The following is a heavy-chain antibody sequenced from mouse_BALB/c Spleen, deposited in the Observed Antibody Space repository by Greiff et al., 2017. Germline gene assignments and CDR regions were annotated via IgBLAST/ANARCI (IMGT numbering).Heavy chain of an antibody. CDR2: INPYNDGT. V-gene: IGHV1-14*01. J-gene: IGHJ4*01. CDR1: GYTFTSYV. Sequence: VQLQQSGPELVKPGASVKMSCKASGYTFTSYVMHWVKQKPGQGLEWIGYINPYNDGTKYNEKFKGKATLTSDKFSSTAYMELSSLTSEDSAVYYCARPGPYYAMDYWGQGTSVTVSS. D-gene: IGHD3-1*01. CDR3: ARPGPYYAMDY.